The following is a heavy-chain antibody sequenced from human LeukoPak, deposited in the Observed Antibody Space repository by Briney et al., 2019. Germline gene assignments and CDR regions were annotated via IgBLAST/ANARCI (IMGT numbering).Heavy chain of an antibody. CDR1: GFTFSDYY. V-gene: IGHV3-7*01. CDR2: IKQDGSEK. CDR3: ARDRDTTVTTFDY. Sequence: GGSLRLSCAASGFTFSDYYMSWIRQAPGKGLEWVANIKQDGSEKYYVDSVKGRFTISRDNAKNSLYLQMNSLRAEDTAVYYCARDRDTTVTTFDYWGQGTLVTVSS. J-gene: IGHJ4*02. D-gene: IGHD4-17*01.